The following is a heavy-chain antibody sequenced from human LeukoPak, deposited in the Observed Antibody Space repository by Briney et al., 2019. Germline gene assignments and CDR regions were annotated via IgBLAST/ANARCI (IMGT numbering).Heavy chain of an antibody. CDR1: GFTFSSNT. Sequence: GGSLRLSCSVSGFTFSSNTMHWVRQAPGKGLEYVSAISSHGGTTYYSDSVKGRFTVSRDNSKSTLYLQMTSLRAEDTAVYYCVRPYDYWGQGTLVTVSS. J-gene: IGHJ4*02. CDR2: ISSHGGTT. CDR3: VRPYDY. V-gene: IGHV3-64D*09.